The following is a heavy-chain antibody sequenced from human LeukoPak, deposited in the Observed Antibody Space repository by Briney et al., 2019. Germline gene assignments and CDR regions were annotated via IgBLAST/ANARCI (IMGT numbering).Heavy chain of an antibody. CDR3: ARDVRLRFLEWLTMGT. V-gene: IGHV3-48*01. CDR2: ISSSSSTI. J-gene: IGHJ5*02. D-gene: IGHD3-3*01. Sequence: SGGSLRLSCAASGFTFSSYSMNWVRQAPGKGLEWVSYISSSSSTIYYADSVKGRFTISRDNAKNSLYLQMNSLRAEDTAVYYCARDVRLRFLEWLTMGTWGQGTLVTVSS. CDR1: GFTFSSYS.